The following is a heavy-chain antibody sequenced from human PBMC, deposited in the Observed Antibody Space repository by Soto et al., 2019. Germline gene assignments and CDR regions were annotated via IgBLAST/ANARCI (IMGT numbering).Heavy chain of an antibody. V-gene: IGHV7-4-1*01. J-gene: IGHJ4*02. CDR1: GYTFTSYA. D-gene: IGHD5-12*01. Sequence: QVQLVQSGAEVKKPGASVKVSCKASGYTFTSYAMNWVRQAPGQGLEWMGWINTNTGNPTYAQGFTGRFVFSLDTSVSTAYLQICSLKAEDTAVYYCARDRDGYNMNLGWFQDWGQGTLVTVSS. CDR2: INTNTGNP. CDR3: ARDRDGYNMNLGWFQD.